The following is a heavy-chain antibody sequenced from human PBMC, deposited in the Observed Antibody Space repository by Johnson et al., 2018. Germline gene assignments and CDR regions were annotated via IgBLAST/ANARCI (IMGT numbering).Heavy chain of an antibody. J-gene: IGHJ1*01. D-gene: IGHD3-10*01. V-gene: IGHV3-30*03. CDR2: TSNDEGIK. Sequence: QVQLVESGGGVVQPGRSLRLSCSASGFSFSNYVMHWVRQAPGKGLEWVAVTSNDEGIKYYVDSVKGRFTISRDNSKGTLYLQINSLRAEDTAVYYCATGAISGGIYREFFQHWGQGTLVTVSS. CDR1: GFSFSNYV. CDR3: ATGAISGGIYREFFQH.